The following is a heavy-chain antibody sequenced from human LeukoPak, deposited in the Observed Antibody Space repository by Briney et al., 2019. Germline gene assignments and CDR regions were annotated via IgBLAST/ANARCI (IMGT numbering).Heavy chain of an antibody. CDR1: GFTFSSYS. CDR3: ARYCSGGCYSGVDY. Sequence: GGSLRLSCAASGFTFSSYSMNWVRQAPGKGLEWVAVISYDEKYYADSVKGRFTISRDNSRNTLYLQMDSLRAEDTAVYYCARYCSGGCYSGVDYWGQGTLVTVPS. D-gene: IGHD2-15*01. CDR2: ISYDEK. V-gene: IGHV3-30*03. J-gene: IGHJ4*02.